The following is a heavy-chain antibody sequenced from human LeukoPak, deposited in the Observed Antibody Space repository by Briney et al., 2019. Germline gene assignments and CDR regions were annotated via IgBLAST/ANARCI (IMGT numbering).Heavy chain of an antibody. Sequence: GRSLRLSCAASGFTFSSYGMHGVRQAPGKGLEWVAVIWYDGSNKYYVDSVKGRFTISRDNSKNTLYLQMNSLRAEDTAVYYCARGAYGSGTYHDFDIWGQGTMVTVSS. J-gene: IGHJ3*02. CDR2: IWYDGSNK. D-gene: IGHD3-10*01. CDR1: GFTFSSYG. CDR3: ARGAYGSGTYHDFDI. V-gene: IGHV3-33*01.